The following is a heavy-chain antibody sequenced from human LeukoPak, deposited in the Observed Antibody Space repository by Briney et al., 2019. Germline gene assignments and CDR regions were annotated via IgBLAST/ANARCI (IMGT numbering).Heavy chain of an antibody. V-gene: IGHV3-30*02. J-gene: IGHJ4*02. D-gene: IGHD6-19*01. CDR1: GFILSSYG. CDR2: IRYEGSRK. Sequence: GGSLRLSCAASGFILSSYGMHWVRQAPGKGLEWVAFIRYEGSRKYYADCVKGRFTISRDNSNNTLYLQMNSLRAEDTAVYYCAKVPYSSGWYGLGYWGQGTLVTVSS. CDR3: AKVPYSSGWYGLGY.